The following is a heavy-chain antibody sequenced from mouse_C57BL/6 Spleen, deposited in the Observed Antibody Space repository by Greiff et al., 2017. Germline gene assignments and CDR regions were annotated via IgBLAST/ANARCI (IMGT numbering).Heavy chain of an antibody. CDR2: ILPGSGSP. J-gene: IGHJ4*01. CDR3: HMRYDYDGGAYYYSMDY. Sequence: QVQLKQSGAELMKPGASVKLSCKATGYTFTGYWIEWVKQRPGHGLEWIGEILPGSGSPNYNEKFKGKATFTADTSSNTAYMQLSGLTTEDSAIYYCHMRYDYDGGAYYYSMDYWGQGTSGTVSS. V-gene: IGHV1-9*01. D-gene: IGHD2-4*01. CDR1: GYTFTGYW.